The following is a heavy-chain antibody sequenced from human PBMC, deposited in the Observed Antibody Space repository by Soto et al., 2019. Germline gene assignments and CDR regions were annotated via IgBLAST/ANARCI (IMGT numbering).Heavy chain of an antibody. D-gene: IGHD5-12*01. CDR1: GFTFSSYG. CDR3: ARDLKNVDIVATSIYYYYYYGMDV. CDR2: IWYDGSNK. V-gene: IGHV3-33*01. J-gene: IGHJ6*02. Sequence: PGGSLRLSCAASGFTFSSYGMHWVRQAPGKGLEWVAVIWYDGSNKYYADSVKGRFTISRDNSKNTLYLQMNSLRAEDTAVYYCARDLKNVDIVATSIYYYYYYGMDVWGQGTTVTVSS.